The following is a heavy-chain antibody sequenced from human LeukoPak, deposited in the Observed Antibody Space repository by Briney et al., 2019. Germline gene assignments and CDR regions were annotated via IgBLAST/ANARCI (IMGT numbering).Heavy chain of an antibody. CDR3: AKFRWELTIFDY. V-gene: IGHV3-7*03. CDR1: GFTFNNYW. J-gene: IGHJ4*02. Sequence: GGSLRLSCAASGFTFNNYWMNWVRQTPGKGLEWVANIKHDGSETYYVDSVKGRFTISRDNSKNTLYLQMNSLRAEDTAVYYCAKFRWELTIFDYWGQGTLVTVSS. CDR2: IKHDGSET. D-gene: IGHD1-26*01.